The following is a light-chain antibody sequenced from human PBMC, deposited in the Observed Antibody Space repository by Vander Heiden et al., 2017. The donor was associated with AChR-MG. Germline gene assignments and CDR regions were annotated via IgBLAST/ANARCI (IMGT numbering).Light chain of an antibody. V-gene: IGKV1-39*01. CDR1: QSISSY. J-gene: IGKJ3*01. CDR3: QQSYSTF. Sequence: TQMPQSPSSLSASVGDRVTIPCRASQSISSYLNWDQQKPGKAPKLLIYAASSLQSGVPSRFSGSGSGTDFTLTISSLQPEDFATYYCQQSYSTFFGPGTKVDIK. CDR2: AAS.